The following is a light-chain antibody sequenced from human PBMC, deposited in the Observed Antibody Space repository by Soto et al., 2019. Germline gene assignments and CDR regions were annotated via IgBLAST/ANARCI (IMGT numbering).Light chain of an antibody. J-gene: IGKJ2*01. CDR1: QSVSSNF. CDR3: QQYGSSLYT. Sequence: EIVLTQSPGTLSLSPGERATLSCRASQSVSSNFLAWYQQKPGQAPRLLIYGASSRATGIPDRFSGSGSGTDFTLTISRLEPADFAVYYCQQYGSSLYTFGQGTKLESK. CDR2: GAS. V-gene: IGKV3-20*01.